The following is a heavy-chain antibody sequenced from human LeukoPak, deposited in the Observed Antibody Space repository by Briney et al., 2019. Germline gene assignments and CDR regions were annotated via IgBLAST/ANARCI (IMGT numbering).Heavy chain of an antibody. CDR3: ARADILTGYYPAY. CDR2: INPNSGGT. D-gene: IGHD3-9*01. Sequence: GSSVKVSSKASGHTFTGYYMPWVRQAPGQRLEWMGWINPNSGGTNYAQKFQGRVTMTRDTSISTAYMELSRLRSDDTAVYYCARADILTGYYPAYWGQGTLVTVSS. V-gene: IGHV1-2*02. J-gene: IGHJ4*02. CDR1: GHTFTGYY.